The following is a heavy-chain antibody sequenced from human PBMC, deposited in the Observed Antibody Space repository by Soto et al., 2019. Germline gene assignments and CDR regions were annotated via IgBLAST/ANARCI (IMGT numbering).Heavy chain of an antibody. Sequence: GASVKVSCKASGYTFTSYGISWVRQAPGQGLEWMGWISAYNGNTNYAQKFQGRVTMTTDTSTTTAYMELRSLRSDDTAVYYCAGSYDILTGYARFDPWGQGTLVTVSS. D-gene: IGHD3-9*01. CDR1: GYTFTSYG. CDR3: AGSYDILTGYARFDP. V-gene: IGHV1-18*01. J-gene: IGHJ5*02. CDR2: ISAYNGNT.